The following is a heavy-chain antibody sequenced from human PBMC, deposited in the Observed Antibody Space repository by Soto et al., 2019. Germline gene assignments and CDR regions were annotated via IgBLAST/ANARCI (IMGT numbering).Heavy chain of an antibody. CDR1: GFTFSSYG. Sequence: QVQLVESGGGVVQPGRSLRLSCAASGFTFSSYGMHWVRQAPGKGLEWVAVIWYDGSYKYYADSVKGRFTISRDNSKNPLYLQMNSLRAEDTAVYYCARDRGSGAGWFDPWGQGTLVTVSS. CDR2: IWYDGSYK. J-gene: IGHJ5*02. D-gene: IGHD3-10*01. V-gene: IGHV3-33*01. CDR3: ARDRGSGAGWFDP.